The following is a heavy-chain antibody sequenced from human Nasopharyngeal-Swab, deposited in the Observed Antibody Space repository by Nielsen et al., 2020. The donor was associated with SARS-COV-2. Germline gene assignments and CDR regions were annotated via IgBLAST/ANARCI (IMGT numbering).Heavy chain of an antibody. Sequence: ASVKVSCKASGYTFTSYAMHWVRQAPGQRLEWMGWINAGNGNTKYSQKLQGRVTITRDTSASTAYMELSSLRSEDTAVYYCARGVWFGELLFDYWGQGTLVTVSS. CDR2: INAGNGNT. V-gene: IGHV1-3*01. D-gene: IGHD3-10*01. CDR1: GYTFTSYA. CDR3: ARGVWFGELLFDY. J-gene: IGHJ4*02.